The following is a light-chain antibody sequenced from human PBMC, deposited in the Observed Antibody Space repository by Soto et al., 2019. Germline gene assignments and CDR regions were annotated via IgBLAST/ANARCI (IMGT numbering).Light chain of an antibody. V-gene: IGKV3-15*01. CDR3: QQYNNWPPKHT. CDR1: QSVSSN. CDR2: GAS. J-gene: IGKJ2*01. Sequence: EIVMTQSPATLSVSPGERATRSCRASQSVSSNLAWYQQKPGQAPRLLIYGASTRATGIPARFSGSGSGTEFTLTISSLQSEDLAVYYCQQYNNWPPKHTFGQGTRLEIK.